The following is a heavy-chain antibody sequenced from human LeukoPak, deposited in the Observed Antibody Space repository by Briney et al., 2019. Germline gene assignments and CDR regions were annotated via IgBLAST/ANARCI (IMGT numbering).Heavy chain of an antibody. D-gene: IGHD3-10*01. CDR3: ARALWPEYYFDY. V-gene: IGHV1-3*01. Sequence: GASVKVSCEASGYTFTSYAMHWVRQAPGQRLEWMGWINAGNGNTKYSQKFQGRVTITRDTSASTAYMELSSLRSEDTAVYYCARALWPEYYFDYWGQGTLVTVSS. CDR2: INAGNGNT. CDR1: GYTFTSYA. J-gene: IGHJ4*02.